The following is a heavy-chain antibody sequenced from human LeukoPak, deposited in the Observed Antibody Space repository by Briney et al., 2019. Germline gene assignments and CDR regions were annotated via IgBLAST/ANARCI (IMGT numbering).Heavy chain of an antibody. CDR1: GFTFSSYW. J-gene: IGHJ4*02. D-gene: IGHD6-13*01. Sequence: GGSLRLSCAASGFTFSSYWMSWVRQAAGEGLEWVVNIKQDGSEKYYVDSVKGRFAISRDNAKNSLYLEMNSLRAEDTAVYYCARGTIAAAGYYYFDYWGQGTQVTVSS. CDR3: ARGTIAAAGYYYFDY. V-gene: IGHV3-7*04. CDR2: IKQDGSEK.